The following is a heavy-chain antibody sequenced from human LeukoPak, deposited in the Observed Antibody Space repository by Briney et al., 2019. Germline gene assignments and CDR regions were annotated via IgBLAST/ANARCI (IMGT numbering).Heavy chain of an antibody. CDR3: ARGDDRSGYFHFDY. V-gene: IGHV5-51*01. D-gene: IGHD3-22*01. CDR2: IYPGDSDS. Sequence: GESLKISCKGSGYSFNTYWIGWVRQMPEKGLEWMGIIYPGDSDSRYSPSLQGHVTIAVDRSIGTAYLQWSSLKAWDTAMYYCARGDDRSGYFHFDYWGQGTLVTVCS. CDR1: GYSFNTYW. J-gene: IGHJ4*02.